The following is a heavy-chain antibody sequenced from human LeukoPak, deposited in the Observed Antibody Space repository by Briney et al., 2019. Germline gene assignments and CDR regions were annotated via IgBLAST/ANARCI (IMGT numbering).Heavy chain of an antibody. Sequence: ASVKVSCKTSGGTFNNSAVSWVRQAPGQGLEWLGGIMPLFGTAGYAQKFQGRVTITKDESTRTVYLELTSLTSDDTAVYYCARDVHGDYGSGWFDPWGQGTLVSVSS. CDR3: ARDVHGDYGSGWFDP. CDR1: GGTFNNSA. J-gene: IGHJ5*02. D-gene: IGHD4-17*01. V-gene: IGHV1-69*05. CDR2: IMPLFGTA.